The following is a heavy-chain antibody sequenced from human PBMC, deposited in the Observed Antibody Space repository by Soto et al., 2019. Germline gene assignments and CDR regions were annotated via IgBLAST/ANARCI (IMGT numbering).Heavy chain of an antibody. CDR1: GFTFSSYA. V-gene: IGHV3-72*01. CDR2: TRNKANSYTT. D-gene: IGHD2-2*03. CDR3: AREVGYCSSTSCYYYYYGMDV. J-gene: IGHJ6*02. Sequence: GGSLRLSCAASGFTFSSYAMSWVRQAPGKGLEWVGRTRNKANSYTTEYAASVKGRFTISRDDSKNSLYLQMNSLKTEDTAVYYCAREVGYCSSTSCYYYYYGMDVWGQGTTVTVSS.